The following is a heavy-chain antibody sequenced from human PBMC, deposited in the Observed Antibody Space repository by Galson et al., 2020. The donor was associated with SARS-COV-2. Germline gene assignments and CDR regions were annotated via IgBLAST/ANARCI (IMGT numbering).Heavy chain of an antibody. CDR3: ARQSIAIELWLEGGDWFDP. Sequence: SETLSLTCIVSGGSVTSRSYFWAWIRQPPGKGLEWIGSSHYSGKVYYTPSLKSRVSISVDTSNNQFSLRLHSVTAADTAVYYCARQSIAIELWLEGGDWFDPWGQGTLVTVSS. V-gene: IGHV4-39*01. D-gene: IGHD3-9*01. CDR2: SHYSGKV. J-gene: IGHJ5*02. CDR1: GGSVTSRSYF.